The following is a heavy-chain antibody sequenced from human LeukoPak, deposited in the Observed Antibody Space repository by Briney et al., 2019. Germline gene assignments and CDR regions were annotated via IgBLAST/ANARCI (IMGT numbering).Heavy chain of an antibody. J-gene: IGHJ4*02. D-gene: IGHD5-12*01. CDR1: GGSISSSKYY. Sequence: SETLSLTCTVSGGSISSSKYYWGWIRQPPGKGLEWIGSIYYSGSTYYNPSLKSRVTISVDTSKNQFSLDLSSVSAADTAVYYCARRRIVATIDYWGQGTLVTVSS. V-gene: IGHV4-39*01. CDR3: ARRRIVATIDY. CDR2: IYYSGST.